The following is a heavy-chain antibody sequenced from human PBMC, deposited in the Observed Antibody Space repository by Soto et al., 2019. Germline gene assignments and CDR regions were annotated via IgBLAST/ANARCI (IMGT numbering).Heavy chain of an antibody. CDR3: ASGIAVAGTSSDY. V-gene: IGHV3-7*02. CDR1: GFTFSSYW. D-gene: IGHD6-19*01. CDR2: IKQDGSEK. J-gene: IGHJ4*02. Sequence: GGSLRLSCAASGFTFSSYWMSWVRQAPGKGLEWVANIKQDGSEKYYVDSVKGRFTISRDNAKNSLYLQMNSLRAEDTAVYYCASGIAVAGTSSDYWGQGTLVTVSS.